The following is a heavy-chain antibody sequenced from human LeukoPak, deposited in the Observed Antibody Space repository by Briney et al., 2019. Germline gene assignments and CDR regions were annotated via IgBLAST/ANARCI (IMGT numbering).Heavy chain of an antibody. CDR1: GFTFSSYS. D-gene: IGHD4-17*01. V-gene: IGHV3-21*01. CDR3: ARVAGDYPYYYYGMDV. Sequence: GGSLRLSCAASGFTFSSYSMNWVRQAPGKGLEWVSSISSSSSYIYYADSVKGRFTISRDNAKNSLYLQMNSLRAEDTAVYYCARVAGDYPYYYYGMDVWGKGTTVTASS. J-gene: IGHJ6*04. CDR2: ISSSSSYI.